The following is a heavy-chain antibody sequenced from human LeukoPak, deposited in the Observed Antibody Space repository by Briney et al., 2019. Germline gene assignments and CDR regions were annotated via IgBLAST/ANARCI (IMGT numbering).Heavy chain of an antibody. CDR1: GYSISSDYY. V-gene: IGHV4-38-2*02. D-gene: IGHD6-19*01. J-gene: IGHJ6*03. CDR3: AREISEQWGYGLGVYYYYYMDV. Sequence: PSETLSLTCTVSGYSISSDYYWGWIRQPPGKGLEWLGSIYHSGRTYYNPSLKSRVTISVDTSKNQFSLKLSSVTAADTAVYYCAREISEQWGYGLGVYYYYYMDVWGKGTTVTISS. CDR2: IYHSGRT.